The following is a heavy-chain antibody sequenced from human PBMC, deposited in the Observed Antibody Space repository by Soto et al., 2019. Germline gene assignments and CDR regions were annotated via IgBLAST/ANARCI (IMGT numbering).Heavy chain of an antibody. CDR1: GGTFSSYA. CDR2: IIPIFGTA. D-gene: IGHD6-6*01. J-gene: IGHJ4*02. V-gene: IGHV1-69*06. Sequence: QVQLVQSGAEVKKPGSSVKVSCKASGGTFSSYAISWVRQAPGQGLEWMGGIIPIFGTANYAQKFQGRVTITGAKSTSTAYMGLSSLSSEDTAVYYCARVGYSSSSHPFDYWGQGTLVTVSS. CDR3: ARVGYSSSSHPFDY.